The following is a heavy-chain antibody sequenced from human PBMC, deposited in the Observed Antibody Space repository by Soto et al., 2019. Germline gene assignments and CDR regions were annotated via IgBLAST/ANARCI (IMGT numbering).Heavy chain of an antibody. CDR3: ARGAVVDP. CDR1: GDFISYYS. D-gene: IGHD6-19*01. CDR2: IYYSGST. Sequence: PSETLSLTCTVSGDFISYYSWAWIRQSAGKGLEWIGYIYYSGSTYYNPSLKSRVTISVDTSKNQFSLKLSSVTAADTAVYYCARGAVVDPWGQGTLVTVSS. J-gene: IGHJ5*02. V-gene: IGHV4-59*06.